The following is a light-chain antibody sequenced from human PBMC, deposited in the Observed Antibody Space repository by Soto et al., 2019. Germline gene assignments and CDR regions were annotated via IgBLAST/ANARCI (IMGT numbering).Light chain of an antibody. J-gene: IGKJ1*01. CDR2: LGS. CDR3: MQALQNPST. Sequence: DIVMTQSPLSLPVTPGEPASISCRSSQSLLHSNGYNYLHWYLQKPGQSPQLLIYLGSNRASRVPDRFSGSGSGTDFTLKISRVEAEDVGVYYCMQALQNPSTFGQGTKVEIK. CDR1: QSLLHSNGYNY. V-gene: IGKV2-28*01.